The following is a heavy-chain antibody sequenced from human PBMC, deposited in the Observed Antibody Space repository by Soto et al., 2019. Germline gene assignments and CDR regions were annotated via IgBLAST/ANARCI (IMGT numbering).Heavy chain of an antibody. D-gene: IGHD2-21*01. V-gene: IGHV1-46*03. Sequence: GASGKVSSKASGYTFTSYYMKWGRQAPGQRIEWLGKINPSGGFTTYAQRFLGRVTITRDTSTSPVHMGRGSLTCEDPAVYYCFRGGGIGVQSAPYAHWGRGTWDPVSS. J-gene: IGHJ4*02. CDR3: FRGGGIGVQSAPYAH. CDR1: GYTFTSYY. CDR2: INPSGGFT.